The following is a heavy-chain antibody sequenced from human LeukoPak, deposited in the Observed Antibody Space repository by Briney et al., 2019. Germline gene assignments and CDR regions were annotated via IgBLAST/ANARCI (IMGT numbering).Heavy chain of an antibody. Sequence: SETLSLTCTVSGGSISSSSYSWGWIRQPPGKGLEWIGSIYYSGSTYYNPSLKSRVTISVDTSKNQFSLKLSSVTAADTAVYYCARGLSGSYLDYWGQGTLVTVSS. CDR3: ARGLSGSYLDY. J-gene: IGHJ4*02. V-gene: IGHV4-39*07. D-gene: IGHD1-26*01. CDR2: IYYSGST. CDR1: GGSISSSSYS.